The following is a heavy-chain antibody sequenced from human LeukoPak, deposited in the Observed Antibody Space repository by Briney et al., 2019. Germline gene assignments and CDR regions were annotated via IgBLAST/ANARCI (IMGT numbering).Heavy chain of an antibody. Sequence: GGSLRLSCAASGFTFSRYEMNWVRQAPGKGLEWVSYISSSGSTIYYADSVKGRFTVSRDNAKNSLYLQMNSLRAEDTAVYYCVRGVPYYDILTGPSPAYWGQGTLVTVSS. CDR3: VRGVPYYDILTGPSPAY. CDR2: ISSSGSTI. J-gene: IGHJ4*02. CDR1: GFTFSRYE. D-gene: IGHD3-9*01. V-gene: IGHV3-48*03.